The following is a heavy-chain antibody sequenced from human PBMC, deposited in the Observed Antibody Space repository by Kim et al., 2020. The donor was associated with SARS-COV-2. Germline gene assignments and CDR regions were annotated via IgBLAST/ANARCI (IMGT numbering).Heavy chain of an antibody. D-gene: IGHD6-13*01. J-gene: IGHJ5*02. CDR3: ADIGRFDSRSLGP. CDR1: GFTFSSYA. Sequence: GGSLRLSCAASGFTFSSYAMHWVRQAPGKGLEWVAVISFDGTNTYYADFVKGRLTISRDNYRNTLYLQMNSLSAEDTAVYYCADIGRFDSRSLGPWDQGT. V-gene: IGHV3-30-3*01. CDR2: ISFDGTNT.